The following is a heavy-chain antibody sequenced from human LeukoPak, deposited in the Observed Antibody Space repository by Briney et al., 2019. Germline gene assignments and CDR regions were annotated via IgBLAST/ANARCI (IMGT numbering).Heavy chain of an antibody. CDR3: ARGLKDGTTSYYMDV. CDR1: GGSISSSTYY. CDR2: IYYSGST. Sequence: SETLCLTCTVSGGSISSSTYYWSWIRQHPGKGLEWIGCIYYSGSTYYNPSLKSRVTISVDTSQNQFSLKLSSVTAADTAVYYCARGLKDGTTSYYMDVWGKGTTVTVSS. D-gene: IGHD1-7*01. J-gene: IGHJ6*03. V-gene: IGHV4-31*03.